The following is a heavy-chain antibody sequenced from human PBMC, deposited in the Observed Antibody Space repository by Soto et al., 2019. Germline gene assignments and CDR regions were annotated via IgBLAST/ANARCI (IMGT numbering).Heavy chain of an antibody. V-gene: IGHV4-34*01. J-gene: IGHJ6*03. CDR2: INHSGST. D-gene: IGHD2-15*01. CDR1: GGSFSGYY. CDR3: ARGGYCSGGSCYFGLGYMDV. Sequence: ETLSLTCAVYGGSFSGYYWSWIRQPPGKGLEWIGEINHSGSTSHNPSLKSRVTISVDTSKNQFSLKLSSVTAADTAVYYCARGGYCSGGSCYFGLGYMDVWGQGTTVTVSS.